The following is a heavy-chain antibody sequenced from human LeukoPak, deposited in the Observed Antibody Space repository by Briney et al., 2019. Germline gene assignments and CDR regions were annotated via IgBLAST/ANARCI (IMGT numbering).Heavy chain of an antibody. CDR2: ISGSGGST. CDR1: GFTFSTYV. V-gene: IGHV3-23*01. D-gene: IGHD3-16*02. Sequence: PGASLRLSCAASGFTFSTYVMSWVRQAPGKGLEWVSAISGSGGSTNYADSVKGRFTISRDNSKNTLDLQMKSLRAEDTAVYYCAKSLVLRKSRGYWGQGTLVTVSS. CDR3: AKSLVLRKSRGY. J-gene: IGHJ4*02.